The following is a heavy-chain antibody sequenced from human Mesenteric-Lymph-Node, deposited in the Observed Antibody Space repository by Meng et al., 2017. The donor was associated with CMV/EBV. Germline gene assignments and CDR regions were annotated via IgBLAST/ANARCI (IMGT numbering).Heavy chain of an antibody. D-gene: IGHD4-23*01. J-gene: IGHJ4*02. CDR1: GGSFSGYY. CDR3: ARHQRWLKSEGGFNY. V-gene: IGHV4-34*01. CDR2: INPSEST. Sequence: AHLQQGGAGLLEPSRPRSRTGAAYGGSFSGYYWSWIRQPPGKGLEWIGEINPSESTNYNPSLKSRVTISVDTTKNQFSLKLSSVTAADTAVYYCARHQRWLKSEGGFNYWGQGTLVTVSS.